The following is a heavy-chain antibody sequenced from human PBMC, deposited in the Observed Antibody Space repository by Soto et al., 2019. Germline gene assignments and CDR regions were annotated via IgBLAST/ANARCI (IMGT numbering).Heavy chain of an antibody. CDR1: GFSLSTSGVG. Sequence: QITLKESGPTLVKPTQTLTLTCTFSGFSLSTSGVGVGWIRQPPGKALEWLALIYWDDDKRYSPSLKSRLTIXKXXSKNQVGLTMTNTDPVDTATYYCAHRRDYSSSWHYWGQGTLVTVSS. V-gene: IGHV2-5*02. CDR3: AHRRDYSSSWHY. D-gene: IGHD6-13*01. J-gene: IGHJ4*02. CDR2: IYWDDDK.